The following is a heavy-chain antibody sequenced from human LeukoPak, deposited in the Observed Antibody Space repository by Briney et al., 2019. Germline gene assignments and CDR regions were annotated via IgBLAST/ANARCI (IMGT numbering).Heavy chain of an antibody. CDR3: AKDGRSVVTAWSDY. J-gene: IGHJ4*02. D-gene: IGHD4-23*01. CDR1: GFTFSSYA. Sequence: GGSLRLSCAASGFTFSSYAMSWVRQAPGKGLEWVSAISGSGGSTYYADSVKGRFTISRDNSKNTLYLQMSSLRAEDTAVYYCAKDGRSVVTAWSDYWGQGTLVTVSS. V-gene: IGHV3-23*01. CDR2: ISGSGGST.